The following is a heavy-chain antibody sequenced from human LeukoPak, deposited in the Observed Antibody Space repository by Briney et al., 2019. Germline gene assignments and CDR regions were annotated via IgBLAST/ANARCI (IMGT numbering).Heavy chain of an antibody. V-gene: IGHV3-66*01. D-gene: IGHD5-18*01. CDR3: AREGLDSPMLDY. CDR2: IYSGGST. CDR1: EFSVGSNY. Sequence: GGSLRLSCAASEFSVGSNYMTWVRQAPGKGLEWVSLIYSGGSTYYADSVKGRFTISRDNAKNSLYLQMNSLRAEDTAIYYCAREGLDSPMLDYWGQGTLVTVSS. J-gene: IGHJ4*02.